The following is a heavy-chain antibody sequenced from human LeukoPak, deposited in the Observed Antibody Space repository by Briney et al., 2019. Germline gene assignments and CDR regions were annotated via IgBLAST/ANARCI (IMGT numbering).Heavy chain of an antibody. CDR1: GFTFSSYW. CDR3: ARDLHIAAALY. Sequence: GGSLRLSCAASGFTFSSYWMHWVRQAPGKGLVWVSRINSDGSSTSYADSVKGRFTISRDNAKNTLYLQMDSLRVEDTAVYYCARDLHIAAALYWGQGTLVTVSS. CDR2: INSDGSST. J-gene: IGHJ4*02. V-gene: IGHV3-74*01. D-gene: IGHD6-25*01.